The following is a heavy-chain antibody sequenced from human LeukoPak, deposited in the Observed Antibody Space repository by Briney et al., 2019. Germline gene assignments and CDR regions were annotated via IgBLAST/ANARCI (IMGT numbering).Heavy chain of an antibody. V-gene: IGHV4-39*07. CDR2: IYYSGST. CDR3: ARDKNYGDYQYYFDY. Sequence: SETLSLTCTVSGGSISSSSYYWGWIRQPPGKGLEWIGSIYYSGSTYYNPSLKSRVTISVDTSKNQFSLKLSSVTAADTAVYYCARDKNYGDYQYYFDYWGQGILVTVSS. CDR1: GGSISSSSYY. J-gene: IGHJ4*02. D-gene: IGHD4-17*01.